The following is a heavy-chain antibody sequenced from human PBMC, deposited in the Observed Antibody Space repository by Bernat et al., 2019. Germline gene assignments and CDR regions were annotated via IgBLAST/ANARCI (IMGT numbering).Heavy chain of an antibody. CDR3: ARLSNGSGRLHPSIFDY. CDR2: MYYSGST. J-gene: IGHJ4*02. D-gene: IGHD3-10*01. V-gene: IGHV4-39*02. Sequence: QLQLQESGPGLVKPSETLSLTCTVSGDSISSSYSYWGWIRQPPGKGLEWIGSMYYSGSTYYNPSLKSRVTISVDTSKNHFSLKVSSVTAADTAVYYCARLSNGSGRLHPSIFDYWGQGTLVTVSS. CDR1: GDSISSSYSY.